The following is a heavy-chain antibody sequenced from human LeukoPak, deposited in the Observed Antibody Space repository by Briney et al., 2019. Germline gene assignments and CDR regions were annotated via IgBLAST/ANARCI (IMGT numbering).Heavy chain of an antibody. CDR1: GGSVTSGNYY. CDR3: AREPPGY. J-gene: IGHJ4*02. V-gene: IGHV4-61*02. CDR2: IYTNGGA. Sequence: SETLSLTCTVSGGSVTSGNYYWNWIRQPAGKGLEWIGRIYTNGGASYNPSLKSRVTISIDASKNQFSLKLSSVTAADTAVYYCAREPPGYWGRGILVTVSS.